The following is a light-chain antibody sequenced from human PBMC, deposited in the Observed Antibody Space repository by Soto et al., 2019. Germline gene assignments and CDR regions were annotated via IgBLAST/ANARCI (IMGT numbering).Light chain of an antibody. CDR3: QHYDRAPMWT. V-gene: IGKV3-20*01. Sequence: EIVLTQSPGTLSLSQGERATLSCRASQSVGDTYLAWYQQKPGQAPRLLMYSTSIRATGIPDRFSGSGSGTDFTLTISRLDPEDFAVYYCQHYDRAPMWTFGQGTKVDIK. CDR2: STS. CDR1: QSVGDTY. J-gene: IGKJ1*01.